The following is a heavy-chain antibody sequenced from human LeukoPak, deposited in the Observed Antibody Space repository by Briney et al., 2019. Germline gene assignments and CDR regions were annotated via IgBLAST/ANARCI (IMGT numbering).Heavy chain of an antibody. D-gene: IGHD2-2*01. CDR1: GGSISSYY. CDR3: ARVSTYCSSTSCYLSSLDY. J-gene: IGHJ4*02. CDR2: IYYSGST. V-gene: IGHV4-59*08. Sequence: SETLSLTCTVSGGSISSYYWSWIRQPPGKGLEWIGYIYYSGSTNYNPSLKSRVTISLDTSKNQISLKLSSVTAADTAVYYCARVSTYCSSTSCYLSSLDYWGQGTLVTVSS.